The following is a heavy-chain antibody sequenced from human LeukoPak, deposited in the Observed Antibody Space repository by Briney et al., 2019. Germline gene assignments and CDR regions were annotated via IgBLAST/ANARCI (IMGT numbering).Heavy chain of an antibody. Sequence: IPSETLSLTCTVSGGSISSSSYYWGWIRQPPGKGLEWIGYIYYSGSTNYNPSLKSRVTISVDTSKNQFSLKLSSVTAADTAVYYCARVGYYGSGKNFDYWGQGTLVTVSS. V-gene: IGHV4-61*05. CDR2: IYYSGST. J-gene: IGHJ4*02. D-gene: IGHD3-10*01. CDR3: ARVGYYGSGKNFDY. CDR1: GGSISSSSYY.